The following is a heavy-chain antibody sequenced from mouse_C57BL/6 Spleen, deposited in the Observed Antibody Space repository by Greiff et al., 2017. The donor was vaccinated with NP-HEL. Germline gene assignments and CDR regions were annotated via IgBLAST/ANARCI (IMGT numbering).Heavy chain of an antibody. D-gene: IGHD1-1*02. V-gene: IGHV5-17*01. CDR1: GFTFSDYG. CDR3: ARGAYGHTGAMDY. CDR2: ISSGSSTI. J-gene: IGHJ4*01. Sequence: EVKLMESGGGLVKPGGSLKLSCAASGFTFSDYGMHWVRQAPEKGLEWVAYISSGSSTIYYADTVKGRFTISRDNAKNTLFLQMTSLRSEDTDMYYCARGAYGHTGAMDYWGQGTSVTVSS.